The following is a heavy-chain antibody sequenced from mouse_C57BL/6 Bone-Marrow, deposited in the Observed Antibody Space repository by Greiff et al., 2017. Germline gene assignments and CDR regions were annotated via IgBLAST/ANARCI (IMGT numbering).Heavy chain of an antibody. J-gene: IGHJ4*01. CDR3: ARVALDFYYAMDY. CDR1: GYTFTSYW. D-gene: IGHD1-3*01. Sequence: VQLQQSGAELAKPGASVKLSCKASGYTFTSYWMHWVKQRPGQGLEWIGYINPSSGYTKYNQKFKDKATLTADKSSSTAYMQLSSLTYEDSAVYYCARVALDFYYAMDYWGQGTSVTVSS. V-gene: IGHV1-7*01. CDR2: INPSSGYT.